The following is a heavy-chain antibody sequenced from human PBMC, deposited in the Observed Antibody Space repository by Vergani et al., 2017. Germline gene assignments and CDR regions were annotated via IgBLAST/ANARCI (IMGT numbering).Heavy chain of an antibody. Sequence: EVHLEESGGGLVQPGGSLRLSCAASGFTFSSYAMSWVRQAPGKGLEWVSAISGSGGSTYYADSVKGRFTISRDNSKNTLYLQMNSLRAEDTAVYYCAKDGKVGMTPTGYWGQGTLVTVSS. CDR3: AKDGKVGMTPTGY. D-gene: IGHD2-21*02. J-gene: IGHJ4*02. CDR1: GFTFSSYA. CDR2: ISGSGGST. V-gene: IGHV3-23*04.